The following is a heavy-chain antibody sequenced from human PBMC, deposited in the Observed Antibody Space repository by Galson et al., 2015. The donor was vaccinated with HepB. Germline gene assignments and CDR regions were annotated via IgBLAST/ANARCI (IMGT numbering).Heavy chain of an antibody. D-gene: IGHD2-15*01. J-gene: IGHJ4*02. V-gene: IGHV3-30*02. Sequence: SLRLSCAGSGFPFSDYGMHWVRQTPGKGLEWIAFIRYDFEENNAESVKGRFTISRDNSKHTLYLQMNSLRGEDTAVYYCAKDGGYPSYYAYSMDVWGQGTLVSVSS. CDR2: IRYDFEE. CDR3: AKDGGYPSYYAYSMDV. CDR1: GFPFSDYG.